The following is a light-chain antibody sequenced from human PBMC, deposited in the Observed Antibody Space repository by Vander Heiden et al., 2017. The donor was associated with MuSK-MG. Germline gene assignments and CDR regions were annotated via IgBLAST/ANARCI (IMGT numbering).Light chain of an antibody. V-gene: IGLV1-44*01. CDR2: RNN. J-gene: IGLJ3*02. Sequence: QPVVPTPPSASGPPGQSATISCSGSSFNVGSSFLNWYQQLPGAAPKLLIYRNNQRPSGVPDRFSGSKSGTSASLAISGLRSEDEADYYCATWDDRLNGPVFGGGTRLTVL. CDR1: SFNVGSSF. CDR3: ATWDDRLNGPV.